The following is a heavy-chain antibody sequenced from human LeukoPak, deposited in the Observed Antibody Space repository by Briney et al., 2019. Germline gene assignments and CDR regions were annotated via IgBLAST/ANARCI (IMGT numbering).Heavy chain of an antibody. D-gene: IGHD3-22*01. Sequence: GGSLRLSCAASGFTFSSYGMHWVRQAPGKGLEWVAVISYDGSNKYYADSVKGRFTISRDNSKNTLYLQMNSLRAEDTAVYYCAKNYDSSGYYHILFDYWGQGTLVTVSS. CDR2: ISYDGSNK. CDR3: AKNYDSSGYYHILFDY. V-gene: IGHV3-30*18. J-gene: IGHJ4*02. CDR1: GFTFSSYG.